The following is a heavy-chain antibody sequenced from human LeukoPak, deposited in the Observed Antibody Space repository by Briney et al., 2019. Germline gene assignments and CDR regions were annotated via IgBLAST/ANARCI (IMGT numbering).Heavy chain of an antibody. V-gene: IGHV3-30*10. CDR2: VSHDGSTK. J-gene: IGHJ4*02. CDR3: ARAIMGTENLDY. Sequence: GGTLRLSRAASGFSFSTYAMHWVHQAPGMGPEWVAVVSHDGSTKYYTDSVRGRFTISRDNSKNTFFLQLNGLRTGDTAVYYCARAIMGTENLDYWGQGTLVTVSS. D-gene: IGHD5-18*01. CDR1: GFSFSTYA.